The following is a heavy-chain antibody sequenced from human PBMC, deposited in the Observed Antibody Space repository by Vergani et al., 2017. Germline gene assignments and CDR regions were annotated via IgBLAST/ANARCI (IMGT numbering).Heavy chain of an antibody. D-gene: IGHD6-13*01. Sequence: EVQLVESGGGLVQPGGSLRLSCAASGFTVSSNYMSGVRQAPGKGLEGVSVIYSGGSTYYADSVKGRFTISRDNSKNTLYLQMNSLRAEDTAVYYCARESIAAGDAFDIWGQGTMVTVSS. V-gene: IGHV3-66*02. CDR3: ARESIAAGDAFDI. CDR2: IYSGGST. CDR1: GFTVSSNY. J-gene: IGHJ3*02.